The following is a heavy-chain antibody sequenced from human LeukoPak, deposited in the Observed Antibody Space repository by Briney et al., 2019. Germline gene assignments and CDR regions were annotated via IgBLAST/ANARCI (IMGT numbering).Heavy chain of an antibody. Sequence: SETLSLTCTVSGGSISSYYWSWIRQPAGKGLEWIGRIYTSGSTNYNPSLKSRVTMSVDTSKNRFSLKLSSVTAADTAVYYCARGEYSYGYSYYYGMDVWGQGTTVTVSS. CDR3: ARGEYSYGYSYYYGMDV. V-gene: IGHV4-4*07. CDR1: GGSISSYY. CDR2: IYTSGST. D-gene: IGHD5-18*01. J-gene: IGHJ6*02.